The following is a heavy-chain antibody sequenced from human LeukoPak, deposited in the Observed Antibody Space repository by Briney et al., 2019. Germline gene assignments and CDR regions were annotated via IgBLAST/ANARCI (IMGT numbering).Heavy chain of an antibody. CDR2: IYHSGST. J-gene: IGHJ4*02. CDR1: GGSISSGGYY. Sequence: SETLSLTCTVSGGSISSGGYYWSWIRQPPGKGLEWIGYIYHSGSTYYNPSLKSRVTISVGRSKNQFSLKLSSVTAADTAVYYCARTEYSSSPSCLDYWGQGTLVTVSS. V-gene: IGHV4-30-2*01. D-gene: IGHD6-6*01. CDR3: ARTEYSSSPSCLDY.